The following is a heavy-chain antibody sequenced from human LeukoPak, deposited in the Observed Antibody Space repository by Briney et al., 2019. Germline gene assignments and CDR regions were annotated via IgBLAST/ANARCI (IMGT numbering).Heavy chain of an antibody. V-gene: IGHV1-18*01. Sequence: ASVKVSCKASGYTLTSYGISWVRQAPGQGLEWIGWISAYNGNTNYAQKLQGRVTMTTDTSTSTAYMELRSLRSDDTAVYYCARDIGYNWNTKTNWFDPWGQGTLVTVSS. D-gene: IGHD1/OR15-1a*01. CDR1: GYTLTSYG. CDR3: ARDIGYNWNTKTNWFDP. J-gene: IGHJ5*02. CDR2: ISAYNGNT.